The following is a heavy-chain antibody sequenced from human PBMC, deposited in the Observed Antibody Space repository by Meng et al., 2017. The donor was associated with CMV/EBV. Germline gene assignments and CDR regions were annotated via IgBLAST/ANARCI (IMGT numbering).Heavy chain of an antibody. CDR3: ARVSLRVVPAASYYYYYGMDV. D-gene: IGHD2-2*01. J-gene: IGHJ6*02. CDR1: GFTFSSYG. Sequence: GESLKISCAASGFTFSSYGMHWVRQAPGKGLDWVAFIRYDGSNRYYADSVKGRFIISRDNAKNSLYLQMNSLRAEDTAVYYCARVSLRVVPAASYYYYYGMDVWGQGTTVTVSS. CDR2: IRYDGSNR. V-gene: IGHV3-30*02.